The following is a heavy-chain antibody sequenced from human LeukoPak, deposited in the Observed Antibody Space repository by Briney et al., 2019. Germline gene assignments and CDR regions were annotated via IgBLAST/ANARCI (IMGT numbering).Heavy chain of an antibody. V-gene: IGHV4-34*01. D-gene: IGHD3-10*01. CDR3: ARRKLNYYGSGSYPPFDY. J-gene: IGHJ4*02. CDR2: INHSGST. CDR1: GGSFSGYY. Sequence: SETLSLTCAVYGGSFSGYYWSWIRQPPGKGLEWIGEINHSGSTNYNPSLKSRVTISVDTSKNQFSLKLSSVTAADTAVYYCARRKLNYYGSGSYPPFDYWGQGTLVTVSS.